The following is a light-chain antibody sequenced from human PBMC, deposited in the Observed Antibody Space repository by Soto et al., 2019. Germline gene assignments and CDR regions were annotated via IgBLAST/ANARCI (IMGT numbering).Light chain of an antibody. J-gene: IGKJ5*01. CDR3: QQYNKWPPIT. Sequence: DIVMTQSPATLSVSPGERATLSCRASQSVSSNLAWYQQNPGQAPRLLIYGASTRATGIPARFSGSGSGTEFTLTISSLQSEDFAVYYCQQYNKWPPITFGQGTRLEIK. CDR1: QSVSSN. V-gene: IGKV3-15*01. CDR2: GAS.